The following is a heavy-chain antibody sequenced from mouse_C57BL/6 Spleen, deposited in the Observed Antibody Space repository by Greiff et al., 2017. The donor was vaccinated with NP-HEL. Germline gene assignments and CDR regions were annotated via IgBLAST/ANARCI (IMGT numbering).Heavy chain of an antibody. J-gene: IGHJ4*01. CDR3: ASEGSSMRYYAMDY. Sequence: QVQLQQSGPELVKPGASVKISCKASGYAFSSSWMNWVKQRPGQGLEWIGRIYPGDGDTKYNGKFKGKATLTTDKSSSTAYMQLSSLTSEDSAVYFCASEGSSMRYYAMDYWGQGTSVTVSS. V-gene: IGHV1-82*01. D-gene: IGHD2-4*01. CDR1: GYAFSSSW. CDR2: IYPGDGDT.